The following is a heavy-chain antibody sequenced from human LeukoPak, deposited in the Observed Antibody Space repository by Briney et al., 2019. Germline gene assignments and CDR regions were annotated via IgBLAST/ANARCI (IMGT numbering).Heavy chain of an antibody. CDR3: ARGVTTLLWFGELLYGPPNWFDP. CDR1: GFTFSSYS. J-gene: IGHJ5*02. V-gene: IGHV3-21*01. Sequence: PGGSLRLSCAASGFTFSSYSMNWVRQAPGEGLEWVSSISSSSYIYYADSVKGRFTISRDNAKNSLYLQMNSLRAEDTAVYYCARGVTTLLWFGELLYGPPNWFDPWGQGTLVTVSS. CDR2: ISSSSYI. D-gene: IGHD3-10*01.